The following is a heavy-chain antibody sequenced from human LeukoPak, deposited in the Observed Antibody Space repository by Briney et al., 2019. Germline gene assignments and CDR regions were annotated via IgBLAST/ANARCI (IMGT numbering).Heavy chain of an antibody. CDR3: ARLLDRRGYSSY. D-gene: IGHD5-18*01. J-gene: IGHJ4*02. Sequence: SETLSLTCAVYGGSFSGYYWSWIRQPPGKGLEWIGEINHSGSTNYNPSLKSRVTISVDTSKNQFSLKLSSVTAADTAVYYCARLLDRRGYSSYWGQGTLVTVSS. CDR1: GGSFSGYY. CDR2: INHSGST. V-gene: IGHV4-34*01.